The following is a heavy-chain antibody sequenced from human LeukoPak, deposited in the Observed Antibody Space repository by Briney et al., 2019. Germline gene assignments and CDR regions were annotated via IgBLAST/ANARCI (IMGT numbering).Heavy chain of an antibody. CDR1: GFTVSDNY. Sequence: GGSLRLSCAASGFTVSDNYMSWVRQAPGKGLEWLSVMYSRGDTYYPNSVKGRFIFSRNISKNTLYLQMNGLRTEDTAMYYCARDAPQVPAAGVLASWGQGTLVTVSS. CDR2: MYSRGDT. V-gene: IGHV3-53*01. CDR3: ARDAPQVPAAGVLAS. D-gene: IGHD6-13*01. J-gene: IGHJ5*02.